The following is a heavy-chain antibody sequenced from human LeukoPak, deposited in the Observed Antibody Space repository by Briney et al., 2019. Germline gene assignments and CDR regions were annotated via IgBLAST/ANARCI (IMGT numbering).Heavy chain of an antibody. CDR3: VKGGSGWFFDY. D-gene: IGHD6-19*01. V-gene: IGHV3-23*01. Sequence: GGSLRLSCAASGSIFSTHHMTWVRQAPGKGLEWISSISAPGSTKYFADSVKGRFTISRDNSKNTLYLQMNSLRADDTALYYCVKGGSGWFFDYWGQGTPVTVSS. CDR1: GSIFSTHH. CDR2: ISAPGSTK. J-gene: IGHJ4*02.